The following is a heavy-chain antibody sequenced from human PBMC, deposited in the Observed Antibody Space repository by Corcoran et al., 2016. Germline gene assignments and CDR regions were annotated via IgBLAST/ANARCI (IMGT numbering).Heavy chain of an antibody. CDR1: GGSVSSGSYY. V-gene: IGHV4-61*01. CDR2: IYYSGST. CDR3: ARGELGYCSSTSCKRSGMDV. Sequence: QVQLQESGPGLVKPSETLSLTCTVSGGSVSSGSYYWSWIRQPPGKGLEWIGYIYYSGSTNYNPSLKSRVTISVDTSKNQFSLKLSSVTAADTAVYYCARGELGYCSSTSCKRSGMDVWGQGTTVTVSS. J-gene: IGHJ6*02. D-gene: IGHD2-2*01.